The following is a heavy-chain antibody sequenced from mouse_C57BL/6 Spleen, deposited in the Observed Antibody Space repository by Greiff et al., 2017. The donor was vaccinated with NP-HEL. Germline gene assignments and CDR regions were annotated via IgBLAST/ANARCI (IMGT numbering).Heavy chain of an antibody. CDR3: AKIYDGYFLYAMDY. CDR1: GFTFSDYG. D-gene: IGHD2-3*01. Sequence: EVQLVESGGGLVKPGGSLKLSCAASGFTFSDYGMHWVRQAPEKGLEWVAYISSGSSTIYYADTVKGRFTISRDNAKTTLFLQMTSLRSEDTAMYYCAKIYDGYFLYAMDYWGQGTSVTVSS. V-gene: IGHV5-17*01. J-gene: IGHJ4*01. CDR2: ISSGSSTI.